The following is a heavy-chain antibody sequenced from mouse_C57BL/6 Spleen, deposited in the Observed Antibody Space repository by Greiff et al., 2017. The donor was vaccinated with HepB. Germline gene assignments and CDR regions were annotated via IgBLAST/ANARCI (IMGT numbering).Heavy chain of an antibody. V-gene: IGHV1-19*01. J-gene: IGHJ3*01. CDR1: GYTFTDYY. CDR3: ARGQLSIFAY. CDR2: INPYNGGT. Sequence: EVQLQQSGPVLVKPGASVKMSCKASGYTFTDYYMNWVKQSHGKSLEWIGVINPYNGGTSYNQKFKGKATLTVDKSSSTAYMELNSLTSEDSAVYYCARGQLSIFAYWGQGTLVTVSA. D-gene: IGHD3-2*02.